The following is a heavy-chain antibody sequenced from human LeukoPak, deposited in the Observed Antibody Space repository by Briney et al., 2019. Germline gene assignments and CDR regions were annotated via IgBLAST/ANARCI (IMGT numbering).Heavy chain of an antibody. CDR2: IYYSGST. CDR3: ARDSGIAAAWFDP. CDR1: GGSLSSYY. J-gene: IGHJ5*02. D-gene: IGHD6-13*01. Sequence: SETLSLASPVYGGSLSSYYWSWNRQPPGKGLEWIGYIYYSGSTNYNPSLKSRVTISVDTPKNQSSLKLSSVTAADTAVYYCARDSGIAAAWFDPWGQGTLVTVSS. V-gene: IGHV4-59*01.